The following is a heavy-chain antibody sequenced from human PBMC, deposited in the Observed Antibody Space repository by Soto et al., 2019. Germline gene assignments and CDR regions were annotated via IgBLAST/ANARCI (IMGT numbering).Heavy chain of an antibody. J-gene: IGHJ3*02. V-gene: IGHV1-69*04. CDR1: GGTFSSYT. Sequence: GASVKVSCKASGGTFSSYTISWVRQAPGQGLEWMGRIIPILGIANYAQKFQGRVTITADKSTSTAYMELSSLRSEDTAVYYCARDLRLGAFDIWGQGTMVTVSS. CDR2: IIPILGIA. CDR3: ARDLRLGAFDI. D-gene: IGHD3-16*01.